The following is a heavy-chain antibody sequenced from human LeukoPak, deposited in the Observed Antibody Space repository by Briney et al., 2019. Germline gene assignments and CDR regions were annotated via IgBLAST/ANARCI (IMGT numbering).Heavy chain of an antibody. CDR3: ANLAAAATEDY. V-gene: IGHV3-48*03. D-gene: IGHD6-13*01. J-gene: IGHJ4*02. CDR1: GFTFSSYE. Sequence: GGSLRLSCAASGFTFSSYEMNWVRQAPGKGLEWVSYISSSGGSTYYADSVKGRFTISRDNSKNTLYLQMNSLRAEDTAVYYCANLAAAATEDYWGQGTLVTVSS. CDR2: ISSSGGST.